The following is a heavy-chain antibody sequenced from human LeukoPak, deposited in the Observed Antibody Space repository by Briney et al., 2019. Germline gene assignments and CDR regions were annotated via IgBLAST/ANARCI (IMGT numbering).Heavy chain of an antibody. D-gene: IGHD3-22*01. CDR2: IYYSGST. CDR3: ATTGYYYDSSGYYGY. J-gene: IGHJ4*02. V-gene: IGHV4-39*01. CDR1: CGSISSSSYY. Sequence: PSETLSLTCTVSCGSISSSSYYWGWIRQPPGKGLEWIGSIYYSGSTYYNPSLKSRVTISVDTSKNQFSLKLSSVTAADTAVYYCATTGYYYDSSGYYGYWGQGTLVTVSS.